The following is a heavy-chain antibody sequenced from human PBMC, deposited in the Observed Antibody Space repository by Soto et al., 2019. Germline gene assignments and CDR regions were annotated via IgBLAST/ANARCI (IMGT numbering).Heavy chain of an antibody. J-gene: IGHJ4*01. D-gene: IGHD3-9*01. CDR3: ARARRTGYSHFDY. CDR2: ISAFNGNT. V-gene: IGHV1-18*01. Sequence: ASVKVSCKASAYTFADYGIIWVRQAPGQGLEWMGWISAFNGNTNYAQKFQDRVTMTTDTSTTTAYMELRSLRSDDTAVYFCARARRTGYSHFDYWGQGTLVTVS. CDR1: AYTFADYG.